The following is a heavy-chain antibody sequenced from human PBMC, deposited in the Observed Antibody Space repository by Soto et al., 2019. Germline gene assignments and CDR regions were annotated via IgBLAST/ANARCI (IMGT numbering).Heavy chain of an antibody. J-gene: IGHJ6*02. CDR2: INPNSGGT. Sequence: ASVKVSCKASGYTFTGYCMHWVRQAPGQGLEWMGWINPNSGGTNYAQKFQGRVTMTRDTSISTAYMELSRLRSDDTAVYYCARVRSSTSCYSCMDVWGQGTTVTVSS. CDR1: GYTFTGYC. V-gene: IGHV1-2*02. CDR3: ARVRSSTSCYSCMDV. D-gene: IGHD2-2*02.